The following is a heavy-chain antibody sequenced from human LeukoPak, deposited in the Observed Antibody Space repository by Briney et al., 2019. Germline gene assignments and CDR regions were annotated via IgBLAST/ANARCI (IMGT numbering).Heavy chain of an antibody. Sequence: ASVKVSCKASGGTFSSYAISWVRQAPGQGLEWMGGIIPIFGTANYAQKFQGRVTITTDESTSTAYMELSSLRSEETAVYYCARERYGYLSYFDYWGQGTLVTVSS. CDR1: GGTFSSYA. V-gene: IGHV1-69*05. J-gene: IGHJ4*02. CDR3: ARERYGYLSYFDY. CDR2: IIPIFGTA. D-gene: IGHD5-18*01.